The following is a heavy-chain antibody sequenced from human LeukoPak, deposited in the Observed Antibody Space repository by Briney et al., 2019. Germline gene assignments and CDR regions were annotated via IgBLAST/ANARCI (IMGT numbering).Heavy chain of an antibody. CDR1: GFIVNHYA. V-gene: IGHV3-23*01. CDR3: AKSGYSSGWFRAFDI. D-gene: IGHD6-19*01. CDR2: ISGSDGST. Sequence: GGSLRLSCATSGFIVNHYAMSSVRQAPGKGLEWVSGISGSDGSTYYADSVKGRFSISRDNSKKTLFLQMNSLRAEDTAVYYCAKSGYSSGWFRAFDIWGQGTLVTVSS. J-gene: IGHJ3*02.